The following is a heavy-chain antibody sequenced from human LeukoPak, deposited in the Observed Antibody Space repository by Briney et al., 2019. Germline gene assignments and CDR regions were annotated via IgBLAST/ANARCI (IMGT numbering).Heavy chain of an antibody. J-gene: IGHJ4*02. V-gene: IGHV3-7*01. CDR3: ARGGRRSCYFDH. D-gene: IGHD6-13*01. CDR2: IKQDGSDK. CDR1: GSTFSSYW. Sequence: PGGSLRLSCAASGSTFSSYWMSWVRQAPGKGLEWVANIKQDGSDKYYLDSVKGRFTISSDHTKNSLYLQRNMLTAEDTAVYYCARGGRRSCYFDHWGQGTLVTVSS.